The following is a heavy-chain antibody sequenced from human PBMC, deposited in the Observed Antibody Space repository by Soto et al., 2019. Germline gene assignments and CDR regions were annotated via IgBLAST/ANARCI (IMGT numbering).Heavy chain of an antibody. CDR2: IIPIFGTA. J-gene: IGHJ6*02. CDR1: GGTFSSYA. D-gene: IGHD3-10*02. Sequence: QVQLVQSGAEVKKPGSSVKVSCKASGGTFSSYAISWVRQAPGQGLEWMGGIIPIFGTANYAQKFQGRVTITEDESMSTAYMELSSLRSEETDVYYCERHPRRRCSGSYGYYYGMDVWGQGTTVTVS. CDR3: ERHPRRRCSGSYGYYYGMDV. V-gene: IGHV1-69*01.